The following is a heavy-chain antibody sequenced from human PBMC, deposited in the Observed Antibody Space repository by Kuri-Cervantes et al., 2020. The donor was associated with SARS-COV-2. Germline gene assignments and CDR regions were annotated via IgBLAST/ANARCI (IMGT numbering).Heavy chain of an antibody. CDR2: ISSSSSYI. CDR1: GFTFSSYS. J-gene: IGHJ3*02. D-gene: IGHD6-13*01. Sequence: GGSLRLSCAASGFTFSSYSMNWVRQAPGKGLEWVSSISSSSSYIYYADSVKGRFTISRDNAKNSLYLQMNSLRAEDTAVYYCARESPPVGSSYWGDLGDIWGQGTMVTVSS. V-gene: IGHV3-21*01. CDR3: ARESPPVGSSYWGDLGDI.